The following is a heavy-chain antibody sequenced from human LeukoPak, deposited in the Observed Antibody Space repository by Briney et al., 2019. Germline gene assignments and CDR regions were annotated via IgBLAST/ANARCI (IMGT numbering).Heavy chain of an antibody. CDR3: AKDYESSAYYYSYSYFDY. D-gene: IGHD3-22*01. V-gene: IGHV3-23*01. Sequence: GGSLRLSCAASGFTFSSHAMGWVRQAAEKGLEWVSVVCGSGGSTFYANSVKGRFTISRDNSKNTLFLQMNSLRAEDTAIYYCAKDYESSAYYYSYSYFDYWGQGALVTVSS. CDR2: VCGSGGST. J-gene: IGHJ4*02. CDR1: GFTFSSHA.